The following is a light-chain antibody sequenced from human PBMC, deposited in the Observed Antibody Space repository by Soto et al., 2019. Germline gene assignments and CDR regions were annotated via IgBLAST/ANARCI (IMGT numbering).Light chain of an antibody. CDR1: QGISSA. J-gene: IGKJ4*01. V-gene: IGKV1-13*02. CDR3: QQFNSYL. Sequence: AIQLTQSPSSLSASVGDRVTITCRASQGISSALAWYQQKPGKAPKLLIYDASSLESGVPSRFSGIGSGTDFTLTISSLQPEDFATYYCQQFNSYLLGGGTKVDIK. CDR2: DAS.